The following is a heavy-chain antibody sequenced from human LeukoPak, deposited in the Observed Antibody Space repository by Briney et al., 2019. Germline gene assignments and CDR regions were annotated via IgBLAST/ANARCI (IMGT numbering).Heavy chain of an antibody. D-gene: IGHD3-9*01. V-gene: IGHV3-49*03. CDR3: TRGPFVVLRYFGWPQFDY. Sequence: GGSLRLSCTASGFTFGDYAMSWFRQAPGKGLEWVGFIRSKAYGGTTEYAASVKGRFTISRDDSKSIAYLQMNSLKTEDTAVYYCTRGPFVVLRYFGWPQFDYWGQGTLVTVSS. J-gene: IGHJ4*02. CDR2: IRSKAYGGTT. CDR1: GFTFGDYA.